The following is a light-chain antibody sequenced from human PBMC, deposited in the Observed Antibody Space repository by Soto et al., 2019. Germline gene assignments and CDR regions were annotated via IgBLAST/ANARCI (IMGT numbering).Light chain of an antibody. CDR2: KSS. CDR1: QSISIW. V-gene: IGKV1-5*03. CDR3: KQYNTYRT. Sequence: DIQMTQSPSTLSSSLGDSVTITCRASQSISIWLAWYQQKPGKAPKLLIYKSSTLESGVPSRFSGSGSGTDFTLTIRSLQPDDVATYYCKQYNTYRTCGQGTKVDIK. J-gene: IGKJ1*01.